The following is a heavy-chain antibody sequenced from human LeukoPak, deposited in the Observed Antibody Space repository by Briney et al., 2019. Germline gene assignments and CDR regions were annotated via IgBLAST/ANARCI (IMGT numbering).Heavy chain of an antibody. D-gene: IGHD4-23*01. CDR1: GLSVSSNY. CDR3: VRDLDLGGYSSFEY. Sequence: GGSLRLSCAASGLSVSSNYMTWVRQAPGKGLQWVSRIKSDGSSSTYADSVKGRFTISRDNAKNSLYLQMNTLRAEDTAVYYCVRDLDLGGYSSFEYWGQGTLVTVSS. V-gene: IGHV3-74*01. J-gene: IGHJ4*02. CDR2: IKSDGSSS.